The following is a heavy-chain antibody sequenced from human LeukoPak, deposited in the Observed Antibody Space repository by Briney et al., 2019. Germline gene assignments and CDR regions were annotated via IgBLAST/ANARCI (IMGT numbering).Heavy chain of an antibody. V-gene: IGHV5-10-1*01. CDR2: IDPSGSYT. CDR1: GSSFTSYW. Sequence: GASLQISGEGSGSSFTSYWIRWVRQLPGKGLEWMGRIDPSGSYTNYSPSFEGHVTISADKSISTSYLQWSSLKASDTAMYYCARQFAEGVQLWLMDYWGQGTLVTVSS. J-gene: IGHJ4*02. CDR3: ARQFAEGVQLWLMDY. D-gene: IGHD5-18*01.